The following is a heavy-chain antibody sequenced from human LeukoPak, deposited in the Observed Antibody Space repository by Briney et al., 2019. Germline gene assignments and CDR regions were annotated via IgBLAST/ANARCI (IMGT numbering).Heavy chain of an antibody. V-gene: IGHV1-3*01. CDR3: ARDLRRGQWLVPIT. CDR1: GYTFTNYA. D-gene: IGHD6-19*01. Sequence: ASVKVSCKASGYTFTNYAVNWLRQAPGQRLEWMGWINAGIGDTKFSQNYQARVTITRDASASTAYMELSSLRSEDTAVYYCARDLRRGQWLVPITWGQGTLVTVSS. J-gene: IGHJ4*02. CDR2: INAGIGDT.